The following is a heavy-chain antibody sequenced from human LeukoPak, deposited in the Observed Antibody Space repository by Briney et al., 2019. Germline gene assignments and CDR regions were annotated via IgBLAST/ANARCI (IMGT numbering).Heavy chain of an antibody. CDR2: ISGNGASI. D-gene: IGHD3-22*01. CDR1: GLSFSSYG. Sequence: PGGSLRLSCAASGLSFSSYGMSWVRQAPGQGLEWVSSISGNGASIYYADSVKGRFTISRDNSKNTLHLHMNSLRAEDTAVYFCAKGSYHYDSPGYSPAPGDWGQGTLVTVSS. CDR3: AKGSYHYDSPGYSPAPGD. J-gene: IGHJ4*02. V-gene: IGHV3-23*01.